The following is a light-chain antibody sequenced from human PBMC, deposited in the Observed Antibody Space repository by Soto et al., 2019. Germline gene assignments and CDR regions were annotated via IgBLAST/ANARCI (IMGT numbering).Light chain of an antibody. V-gene: IGKV3-15*01. CDR1: QSVNNY. J-gene: IGKJ2*01. Sequence: ILLTQSPATLSLSPGERSTLSCRTIQSVNNYLAWYQQKPGQAPRLLIYRASTRATGVPARFSGSGSGTEFTLTISSLQSEDVSVYFCQHYNFWPHTFGQGTKVDIK. CDR3: QHYNFWPHT. CDR2: RAS.